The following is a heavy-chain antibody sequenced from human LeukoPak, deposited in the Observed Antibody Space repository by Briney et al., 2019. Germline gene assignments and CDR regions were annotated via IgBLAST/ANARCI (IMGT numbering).Heavy chain of an antibody. CDR1: GFTFDDYA. D-gene: IGHD5-12*01. CDR2: ISWNSGSI. V-gene: IGHV3-9*01. CDR3: AKGRAVATTRHAYYYGMDV. Sequence: PGRSLRLSCAASGFTFDDYAMHWVRQAPGKGLEWVSGISWNSGSIGYADSVKGRFAISRDNAKNSLYLQMNSLRAEDTALYYCAKGRAVATTRHAYYYGMDVWGQGTTVTVSS. J-gene: IGHJ6*02.